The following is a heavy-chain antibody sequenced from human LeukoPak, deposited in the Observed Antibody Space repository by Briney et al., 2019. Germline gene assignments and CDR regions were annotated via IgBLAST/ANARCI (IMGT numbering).Heavy chain of an antibody. CDR3: AKDHGR. CDR1: GFTFSNYA. J-gene: IGHJ4*02. CDR2: ISGSGGSA. Sequence: GGSLRLSCAASGFTFSNYAMSWVRQAPGKGLEWVASISGSGGSAYYADSVKGRFTISRDNPEKTLYLQMDSLRAEDTAVYYCAKDHGRWGQGTLVTVSS. V-gene: IGHV3-23*01. D-gene: IGHD3/OR15-3a*01.